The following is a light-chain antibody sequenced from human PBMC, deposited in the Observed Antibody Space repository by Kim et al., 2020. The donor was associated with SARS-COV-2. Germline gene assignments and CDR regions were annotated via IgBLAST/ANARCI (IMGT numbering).Light chain of an antibody. J-gene: IGKJ2*01. CDR3: QQSYRMRT. Sequence: DIQMTQSPPSLSASVGDRVTITCRASQNIGSDLNWYQQKPGKAPDLLIYGASTLQSGVPLRFSGGGSGTHFTLTISRLLPEDSATYYCQQSYRMRTFGQGTKVDIK. CDR1: QNIGSD. CDR2: GAS. V-gene: IGKV1-39*01.